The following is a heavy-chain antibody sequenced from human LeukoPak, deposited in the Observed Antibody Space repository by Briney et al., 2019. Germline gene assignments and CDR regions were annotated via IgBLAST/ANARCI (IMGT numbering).Heavy chain of an antibody. CDR3: ASIAAAGNYYYYYYMDV. D-gene: IGHD6-13*01. CDR2: INHSGST. V-gene: IGHV4-34*01. CDR1: GGSFSGYY. J-gene: IGHJ6*03. Sequence: PSETLSLTCAVYGGSFSGYYWTWIRQPPGKGLEWIGEINHSGSTNYNPSLKSRVTISVDTSKNQFSLKLSSVTAADTAVYYCASIAAAGNYYYYYYMDVWGKGTTVTVSS.